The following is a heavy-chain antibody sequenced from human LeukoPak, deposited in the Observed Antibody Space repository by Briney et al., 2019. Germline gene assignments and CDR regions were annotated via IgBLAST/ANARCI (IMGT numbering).Heavy chain of an antibody. CDR2: IKPDGSAK. D-gene: IGHD3-3*01. J-gene: IGHJ4*02. Sequence: GGSLRLSCAASGFTFNSYWMTWFRQAPGQGLEWVANIKPDGSAKYCVDSVKGRFTISRDNAENSLYLQMNSLRVEDTAVYYCARGPGFLTDYWGQGTLVTVSS. V-gene: IGHV3-7*01. CDR1: GFTFNSYW. CDR3: ARGPGFLTDY.